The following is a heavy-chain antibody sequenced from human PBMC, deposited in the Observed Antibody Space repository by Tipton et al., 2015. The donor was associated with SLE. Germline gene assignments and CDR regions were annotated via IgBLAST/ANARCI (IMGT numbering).Heavy chain of an antibody. J-gene: IGHJ1*01. Sequence: GSLRLSCAASGFTFRDTWMSWVRQAPGKGLEWLGRIKSKTDGGTTVYAAPVKGRFSISRDDSTNTLYLQINSLKTEDTAVYYCTTPLGYCVGGVCAGHWGQGTLVTVSS. CDR1: GFTFRDTW. D-gene: IGHD2-8*02. V-gene: IGHV3-15*01. CDR2: IKSKTDGGTT. CDR3: TTPLGYCVGGVCAGH.